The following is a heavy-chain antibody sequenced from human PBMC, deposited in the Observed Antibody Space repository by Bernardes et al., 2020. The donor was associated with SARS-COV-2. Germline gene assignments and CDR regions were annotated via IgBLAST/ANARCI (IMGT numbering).Heavy chain of an antibody. D-gene: IGHD2-2*01. J-gene: IGHJ5*02. CDR2: RYCDDDE. CDR3: AHRRTRPLPANWFAP. Sequence: SGPTLLKPTQTLTLTCTFFGSPLTTTGVGVGWIRQPPGKALEWPALRYCDDDERYRPSLKSRLTTTTDTSKNQVVLTMTNMDPVDTATYYCAHRRTRPLPANWFAPWGKGILVTVSS. CDR1: GSPLTTTGVG. V-gene: IGHV2-5*02.